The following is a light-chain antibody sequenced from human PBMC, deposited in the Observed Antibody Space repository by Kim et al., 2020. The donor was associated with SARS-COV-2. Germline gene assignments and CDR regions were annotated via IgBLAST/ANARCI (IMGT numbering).Light chain of an antibody. J-gene: IGLJ2*01. CDR1: NVGRKT. CDR2: YST. V-gene: IGLV3-21*01. CDR3: QVWVTNSNHPV. Sequence: APGKTASITCGGNNVGRKTVHWYQQKLGQAPVLVIYYSTDRPSGIPERFSGSNAGNTATLTISRVEAGDEADYFCQVWVTNSNHPVFGGGTQLTVL.